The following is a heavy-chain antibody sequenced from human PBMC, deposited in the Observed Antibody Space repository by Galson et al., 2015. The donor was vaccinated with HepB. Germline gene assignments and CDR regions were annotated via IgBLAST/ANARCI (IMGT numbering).Heavy chain of an antibody. D-gene: IGHD2-2*01. V-gene: IGHV3-7*03. CDR2: IKQDGSEK. CDR3: ARDREDIVVVPAAPWFDP. J-gene: IGHJ5*02. Sequence: SLRLSCAASGFTFSSYWMSWVRQAPGKGLEWVANIKQDGSEKYYVDSVKGRFTISRDNAKNSLYLQMNSLRAEDTAVYYCARDREDIVVVPAAPWFDPWGQGTLVTVSS. CDR1: GFTFSSYW.